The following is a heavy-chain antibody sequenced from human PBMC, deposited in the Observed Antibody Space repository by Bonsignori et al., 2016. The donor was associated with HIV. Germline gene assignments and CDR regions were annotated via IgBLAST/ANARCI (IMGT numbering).Heavy chain of an antibody. D-gene: IGHD3-10*01. CDR2: ISGSGGST. J-gene: IGHJ5*02. V-gene: IGHV3-23*01. Sequence: RQPPGKGLEWVSAISGSGGSTYYADSVKGRFTISRDNSKNTLYLQMNSLRAEDTAVYYCAKDGLLWFGELGGGFDPWGQGTLVTVSS. CDR3: AKDGLLWFGELGGGFDP.